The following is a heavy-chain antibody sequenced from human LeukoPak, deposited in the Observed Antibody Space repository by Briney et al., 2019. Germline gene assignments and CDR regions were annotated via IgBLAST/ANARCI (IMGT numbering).Heavy chain of an antibody. D-gene: IGHD3-10*01. CDR3: AREGLLWFGNYYFDY. V-gene: IGHV1-18*01. CDR1: GYTFTSYG. CDR2: ISAYNGNT. Sequence: ASVKVSXKASGYTFTSYGISWVRQAPGQGLEWMGWISAYNGNTNYAQKLQGRVTMTTDTSTSTAYMELRSLRSDDTAVYYCAREGLLWFGNYYFDYWGQGTLVTVSS. J-gene: IGHJ4*02.